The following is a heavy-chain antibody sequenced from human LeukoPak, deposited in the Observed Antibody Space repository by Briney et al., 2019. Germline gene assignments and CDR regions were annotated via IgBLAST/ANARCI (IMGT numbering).Heavy chain of an antibody. CDR1: GFTFGDYA. CDR3: ARANSWLYYMDV. V-gene: IGHV3-7*01. D-gene: IGHD6-13*01. J-gene: IGHJ6*03. CDR2: IKQDGSEK. Sequence: PGGSLRLSCTASGFTFGDYAMSWVRQAPGKGLEWVANIKQDGSEKYYVDSVKGRFTISRDNAKNSLYLQMNSLRAEDTAVYYCARANSWLYYMDVWGKGTTVTVSS.